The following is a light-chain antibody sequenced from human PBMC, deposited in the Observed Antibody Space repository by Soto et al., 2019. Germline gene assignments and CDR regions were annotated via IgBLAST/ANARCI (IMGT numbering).Light chain of an antibody. V-gene: IGKV3-20*01. CDR1: QSVKSNY. J-gene: IGKJ2*01. Sequence: QFPGTVSLSPGERATLSCMTSQSVKSNYLAWYQQKPGQAPRLLIYGVFNRAAGVPARFSGSGSGTDFTLTISGLEPEDSAVYYCQHDDGSPRTFGQGTKLEIK. CDR3: QHDDGSPRT. CDR2: GVF.